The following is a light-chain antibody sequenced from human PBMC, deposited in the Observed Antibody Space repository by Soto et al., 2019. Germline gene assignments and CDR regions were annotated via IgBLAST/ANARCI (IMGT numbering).Light chain of an antibody. J-gene: IGLJ1*01. V-gene: IGLV2-14*01. CDR1: SSDVGGYNH. CDR2: EVS. CDR3: SSYTSSSTDV. Sequence: QSVLTQPASVSGSPGQSITISCTGTSSDVGGYNHVSWYQQHPGKAPKLMIYEVSNRPSGVSNRFSGSKSGNTASLTISGLQAEDEADYYCSSYTSSSTDVFGTGTKVTVL.